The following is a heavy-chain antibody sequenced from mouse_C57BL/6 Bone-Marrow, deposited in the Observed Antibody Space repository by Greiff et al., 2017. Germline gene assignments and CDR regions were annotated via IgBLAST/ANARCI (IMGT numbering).Heavy chain of an antibody. CDR2: IDPSDSYT. J-gene: IGHJ2*01. Sequence: VQLQQPGAELVRPGTSVKLSCKASGYTFPSYWMHWVKQRPGQGLEWIGVIDPSDSYTNYNQKFKGKATLTVDTSSSTAYMQLSSLTSEDSAVYYCARNYGSPFDYWGQGTTLTVSS. V-gene: IGHV1-59*01. CDR1: GYTFPSYW. D-gene: IGHD1-1*01. CDR3: ARNYGSPFDY.